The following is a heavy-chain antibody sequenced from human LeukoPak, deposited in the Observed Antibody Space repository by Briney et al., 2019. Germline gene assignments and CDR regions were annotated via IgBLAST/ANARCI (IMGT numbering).Heavy chain of an antibody. Sequence: PGGSLRLSCAAFGFTFSDYYMSWIRQAPGKGLEWVSYISSSGNTIYYADSVKGRFTISRDNAKNSLYLQMNSLRVEDTAVYYCARGGDYDFWSGYFAAFDIWGQGTMVTVSS. CDR2: ISSSGNTI. V-gene: IGHV3-11*04. CDR1: GFTFSDYY. D-gene: IGHD3-3*01. CDR3: ARGGDYDFWSGYFAAFDI. J-gene: IGHJ3*02.